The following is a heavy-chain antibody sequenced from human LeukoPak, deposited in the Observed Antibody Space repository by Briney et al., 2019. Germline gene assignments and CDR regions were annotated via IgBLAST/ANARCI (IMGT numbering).Heavy chain of an antibody. J-gene: IGHJ4*02. D-gene: IGHD5-18*01. V-gene: IGHV3-23*01. CDR3: AKSLRLWSHPAD. CDR1: GFTFSSYA. Sequence: PGGSLRLSYAASGFTFSSYAMSWVRQAPGKGLEWVSAISGSGGSTYYADSVKGRFTISRDNSKNTLYLQMNSLRAEDTAVYYCAKSLRLWSHPADWGQGTLVTVSS. CDR2: ISGSGGST.